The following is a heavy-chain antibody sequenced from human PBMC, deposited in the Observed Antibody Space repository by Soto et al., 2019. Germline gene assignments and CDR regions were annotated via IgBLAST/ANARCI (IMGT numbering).Heavy chain of an antibody. Sequence: GGSLRLSCAASGFTFSSYAMSWVRQAPGKGLEWVSAISGSGGSTYYADSVKGRFTMSTDNSKNTVYLQMNSLGAEDMAVYYCAKVVGYYGSGSYPRNTNFDYCGQGTLVTVSS. D-gene: IGHD3-10*01. CDR2: ISGSGGST. CDR1: GFTFSSYA. CDR3: AKVVGYYGSGSYPRNTNFDY. J-gene: IGHJ4*02. V-gene: IGHV3-23*01.